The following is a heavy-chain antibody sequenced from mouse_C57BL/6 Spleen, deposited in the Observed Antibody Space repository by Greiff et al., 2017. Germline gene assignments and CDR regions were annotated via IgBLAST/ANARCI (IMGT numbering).Heavy chain of an antibody. CDR1: GYTFTSYD. V-gene: IGHV1-85*01. D-gene: IGHD1-1*01. CDR3: ARSSPNGNYYYGSSYYAMDY. J-gene: IGHJ4*01. CDR2: IYPRDGST. Sequence: VQRVESGPELVKPGASVKLSCKASGYTFTSYDINWVKQRPGQGLEWIGWIYPRDGSTKYNDKFKGTATLTVDTSSSTAYMELHILTSEDSAVYFCARSSPNGNYYYGSSYYAMDYWGQGTSVTVSS.